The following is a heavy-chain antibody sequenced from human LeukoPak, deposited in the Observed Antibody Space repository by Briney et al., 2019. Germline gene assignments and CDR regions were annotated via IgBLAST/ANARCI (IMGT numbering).Heavy chain of an antibody. V-gene: IGHV4-4*07. CDR2: IYSSGST. Sequence: SETLSLTCTVSGASISSFHWTWIRQPAGKGLEWIGLIYSSGSTIYNPSLKSRVAMSVDMTKNQLSLKLSSVTAADTAMYYCARKDGDYWGQGTLVTISS. J-gene: IGHJ4*02. CDR1: GASISSFH. CDR3: ARKDGDY.